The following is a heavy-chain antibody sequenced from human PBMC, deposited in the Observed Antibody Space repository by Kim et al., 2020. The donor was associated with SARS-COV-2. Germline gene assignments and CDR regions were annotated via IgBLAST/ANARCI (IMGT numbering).Heavy chain of an antibody. CDR1: GGSISSSSYY. Sequence: SETLSLTCTVSGGSISSSSYYWGWIRQPPGKGLEWIGSIYYSGSTYYNPSLKSRVTISVDTSKNQFSLKLSSVTAADTAVYYCARHAPAGESSGCWFDPWGQGTLVTVSS. J-gene: IGHJ5*02. CDR2: IYYSGST. CDR3: ARHAPAGESSGCWFDP. D-gene: IGHD6-19*01. V-gene: IGHV4-39*01.